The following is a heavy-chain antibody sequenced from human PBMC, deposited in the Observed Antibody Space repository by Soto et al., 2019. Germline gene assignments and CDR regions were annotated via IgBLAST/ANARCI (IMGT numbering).Heavy chain of an antibody. D-gene: IGHD4-17*01. CDR3: EGAVRCGCGDASSSPSYF. CDR1: GFTFTNYW. J-gene: IGHJ4*02. Sequence: EVQVVESGGGLVQPGGSLRLSCAASGFTFTNYWMDWVRQAPGKGLVWVSRISSDEARTSYAGSVKGRFTISRVNAKKTEYMAMNHMSTEDPAVYDGEGAVRCGCGDASSSPSYFWGQGTLVTVSS. V-gene: IGHV3-74*01. CDR2: ISSDEART.